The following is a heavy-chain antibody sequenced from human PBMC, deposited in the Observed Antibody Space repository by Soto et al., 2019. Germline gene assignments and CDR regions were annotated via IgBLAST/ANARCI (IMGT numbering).Heavy chain of an antibody. J-gene: IGHJ6*02. CDR3: ARIRGYDILTGYYKRGNYYGMDV. CDR1: GFSLSNARMG. D-gene: IGHD3-9*01. CDR2: IFSNDEK. V-gene: IGHV2-26*01. Sequence: QVTLKESGPVLVKPTETLTLTCTVSGFSLSNARMGVSWIRQPPGKALEWLAHIFSNDEKSYSTSLKSRLTIYKDTTKSQVVLTMTNMDPVDTATYYCARIRGYDILTGYYKRGNYYGMDVWGQGTTVTVSS.